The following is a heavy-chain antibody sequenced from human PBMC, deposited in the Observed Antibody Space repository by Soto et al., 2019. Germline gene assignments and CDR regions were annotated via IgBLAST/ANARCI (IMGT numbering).Heavy chain of an antibody. V-gene: IGHV3-23*01. CDR1: GFTFSSYA. J-gene: IGHJ4*02. Sequence: GGSLRLSCAASGFTFSSYAMSWVRQAPGKGLEWVSAISGSGGSTYYADSVKGRFTISRDNSKNTLYLQMNSLRAEDTAVYYCAKDGNGSSGWYLLSVFDYWGQGTLVTVSS. CDR2: ISGSGGST. D-gene: IGHD6-19*01. CDR3: AKDGNGSSGWYLLSVFDY.